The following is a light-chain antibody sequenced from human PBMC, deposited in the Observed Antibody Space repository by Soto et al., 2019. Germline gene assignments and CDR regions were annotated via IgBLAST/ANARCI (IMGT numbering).Light chain of an antibody. CDR1: QSVSTN. V-gene: IGKV3-15*01. Sequence: EIAMTQSPATLSVSPGERATLSCRASQSVSTNLAWYQQKPGQAPRLLIYGASTRATGVPARFSGSGSGTEFTLTISSLQSEDVAVYYCQQYNNWPPFTFGPGNTVDIK. CDR3: QQYNNWPPFT. J-gene: IGKJ3*01. CDR2: GAS.